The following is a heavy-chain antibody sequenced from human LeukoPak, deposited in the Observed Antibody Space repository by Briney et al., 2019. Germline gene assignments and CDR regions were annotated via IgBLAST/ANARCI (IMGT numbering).Heavy chain of an antibody. V-gene: IGHV4-59*08. CDR1: GGSISSYY. J-gene: IGHJ5*02. CDR2: IYYSGST. Sequence: SETLSLTCTVSGGSISSYYWSWIRQPPGEGLEWIGCIYYSGSTNYNPSLKSRVTISVDTSKNQFSLKLSSVTAADTAVYYCARQVASYDFWSGYYIPNWFDPWGQGTLVTVSS. CDR3: ARQVASYDFWSGYYIPNWFDP. D-gene: IGHD3-3*01.